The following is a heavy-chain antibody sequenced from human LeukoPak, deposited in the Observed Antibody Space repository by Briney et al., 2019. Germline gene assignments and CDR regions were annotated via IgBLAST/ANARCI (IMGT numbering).Heavy chain of an antibody. CDR2: MSGSGGVT. CDR1: GFTFSNYA. V-gene: IGHV3-23*01. Sequence: GGSLRLSCEASGFTFSNYAMSWVRQAPGKGLEWVSAMSGSGGVTYSADSVKGRFTISRDNSKNTLDLQMNSLRADDTAVYYCARERSITIFGVMISPLDYWGQGTLVTVSS. J-gene: IGHJ4*02. CDR3: ARERSITIFGVMISPLDY. D-gene: IGHD3-3*01.